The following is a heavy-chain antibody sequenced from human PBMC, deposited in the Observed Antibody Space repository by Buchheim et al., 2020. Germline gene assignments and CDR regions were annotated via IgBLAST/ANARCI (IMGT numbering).Heavy chain of an antibody. CDR1: GFTFSSYG. D-gene: IGHD6-19*01. Sequence: QVQLVESGGGVVQPGGSLRLSCAASGFTFSSYGMHWVRQAPGTGREWVAVISYDGSNKYYADSVKGRFTISRDNSQNTLYLQMNSLRAEDTAVYYCAKDLEWVLQQWLGLDYWGQGTL. CDR2: ISYDGSNK. J-gene: IGHJ4*02. V-gene: IGHV3-30*18. CDR3: AKDLEWVLQQWLGLDY.